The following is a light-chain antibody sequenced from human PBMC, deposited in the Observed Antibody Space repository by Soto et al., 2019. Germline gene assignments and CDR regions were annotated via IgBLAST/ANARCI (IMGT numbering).Light chain of an antibody. CDR2: DTF. CDR1: QAISNH. CDR3: QQTDKLPLT. J-gene: IGKJ4*01. V-gene: IGKV1-33*01. Sequence: DIQMTQSPSPLPASVGDRVIITCQASQAISNHLNWYQQKPGRAPKLLIYDTFNLETGVPSRFRGSGGGTDFTFTITSRQPEDFATYFCQQTDKLPLTFGGGTTVDMK.